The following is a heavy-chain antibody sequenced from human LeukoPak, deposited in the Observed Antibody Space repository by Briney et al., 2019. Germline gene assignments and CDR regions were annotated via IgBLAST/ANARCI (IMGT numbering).Heavy chain of an antibody. CDR3: ARSFGETYFDY. CDR1: GGSITSGGYF. CDR2: ISYNGYT. J-gene: IGHJ4*02. D-gene: IGHD3-10*01. V-gene: IGHV4-31*03. Sequence: SETLSLTCTVSGGSITSGGYFWSWIRQHPGKGLEWIGYISYNGYTHYNPSLKSRLTVSVDTSKNQFSLKLTSVAAADTAVYYCARSFGETYFDYWGQGILVTVSS.